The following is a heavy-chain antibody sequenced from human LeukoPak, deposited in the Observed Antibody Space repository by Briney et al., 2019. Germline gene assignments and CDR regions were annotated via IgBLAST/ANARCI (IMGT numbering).Heavy chain of an antibody. D-gene: IGHD6-19*01. CDR2: ISGSGGST. J-gene: IGHJ4*02. Sequence: PGGSLRLSCAASGFTFSSYAMSWVRQAPGKGLEWVSAISGSGGSTYYADSVKGRFTISRDNSKNTLYLQMNSLRAEDTAVYYCAKDWAGRMFSFYYFDYWGQGTLVTVSS. V-gene: IGHV3-23*01. CDR3: AKDWAGRMFSFYYFDY. CDR1: GFTFSSYA.